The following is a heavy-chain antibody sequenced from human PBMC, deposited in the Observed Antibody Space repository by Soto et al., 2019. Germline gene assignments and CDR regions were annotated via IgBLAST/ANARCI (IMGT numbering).Heavy chain of an antibody. J-gene: IGHJ4*02. CDR3: AKEKATRGYSFLVDY. CDR1: GVTFSRYG. D-gene: IGHD5-18*01. V-gene: IGHV3-30*18. Sequence: QVQLVESGGGVVQPGRSLRLSCAASGVTFSRYGMHWVRQAPGKGLEWVAVISYDGTNKYYADAVKGRFTISRDDSKNTLYQQMNSLRPEDTAVYYCAKEKATRGYSFLVDYWGQGTLVTVSS. CDR2: ISYDGTNK.